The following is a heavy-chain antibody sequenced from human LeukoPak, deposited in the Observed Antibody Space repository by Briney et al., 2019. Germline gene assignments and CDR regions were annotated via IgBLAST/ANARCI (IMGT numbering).Heavy chain of an antibody. V-gene: IGHV1-69*13. Sequence: SVKVSCKASGYTFTGYYMHWVRQAPGQGLEWMGGIIPIFGTANYAQKFQGRVTITADESTSTAYMELSSLRSEDTAVYYCANPYYYDSSAFSDWGQGTLVTVSS. CDR2: IIPIFGTA. J-gene: IGHJ4*02. CDR1: GYTFTGYY. D-gene: IGHD3-22*01. CDR3: ANPYYYDSSAFSD.